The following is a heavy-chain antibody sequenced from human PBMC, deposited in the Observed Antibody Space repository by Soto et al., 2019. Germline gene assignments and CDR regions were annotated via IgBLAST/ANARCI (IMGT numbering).Heavy chain of an antibody. Sequence: SETLSLTCTVSGGSITSSNYHWGWSRQPPGKGLEWIGTIYYSGNTYYNPSLKSRVTMSMDASKNQFSLTLSSVAVADTAVYYCSRLTNARPGDDWGQGTLVTVSS. D-gene: IGHD2-2*01. CDR3: SRLTNARPGDD. J-gene: IGHJ4*02. CDR2: IYYSGNT. V-gene: IGHV4-39*01. CDR1: GGSITSSNYH.